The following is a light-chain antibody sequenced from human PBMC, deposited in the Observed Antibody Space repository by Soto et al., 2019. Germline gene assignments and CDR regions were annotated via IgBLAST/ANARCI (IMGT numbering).Light chain of an antibody. CDR3: QQSYSTLS. CDR1: QSVGSS. Sequence: EIVMTQSPATLSVFPGERATLSCRASQSVGSSLAWYQQKPGQAPRLLMYGASTRATGIPARFSGSGSGTEFTLTISSLQSEDFATYYCQQSYSTLSFGGGTKLEIK. J-gene: IGKJ4*01. V-gene: IGKV3-15*01. CDR2: GAS.